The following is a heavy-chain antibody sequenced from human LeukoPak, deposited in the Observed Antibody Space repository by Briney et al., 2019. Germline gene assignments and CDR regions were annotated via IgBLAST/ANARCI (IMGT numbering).Heavy chain of an antibody. Sequence: PSETLSLTCTVSGGSISSSSYYWGWIRQPAGKGLEWIGRIYTSGSTNYNPSLKSRVTMSVDTSKNQFSLKLSSVTAADTAVYYCARETTFYDFWSGYYQILIDYWGQGTLVTVSS. J-gene: IGHJ4*02. CDR1: GGSISSSSYY. V-gene: IGHV4-61*02. CDR2: IYTSGST. CDR3: ARETTFYDFWSGYYQILIDY. D-gene: IGHD3-3*01.